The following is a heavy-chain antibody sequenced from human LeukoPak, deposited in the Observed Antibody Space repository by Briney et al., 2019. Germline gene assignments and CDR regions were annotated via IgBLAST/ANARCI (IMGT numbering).Heavy chain of an antibody. CDR1: GFTFSSYS. CDR3: ARDGPGGLGIFDY. CDR2: ISSSSSTI. J-gene: IGHJ4*02. D-gene: IGHD2-8*02. Sequence: GGSLRLSCAASGFTFSSYSMNWVRQAPGKGLEWVSYISSSSSTIYYADSVKGRFTISGDNAKNSLYLQMNSLRAEDTAVYYCARDGPGGLGIFDYWGQGTLVTVSS. V-gene: IGHV3-48*01.